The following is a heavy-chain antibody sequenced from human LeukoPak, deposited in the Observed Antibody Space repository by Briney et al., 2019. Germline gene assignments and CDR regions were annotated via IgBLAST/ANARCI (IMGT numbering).Heavy chain of an antibody. CDR1: GFNVSNNY. V-gene: IGHV3-53*01. CDR2: IYRGGST. Sequence: GGSLRLSCAASGFNVSNNYMNWVRQAPGKGLEWVSLIYRGGSTYYADSVRGRFIISRDNSKNIVYLQLNSLRADDTAVYYCARGGYNYGLTFWGQGTLVIVSS. J-gene: IGHJ4*02. CDR3: ARGGYNYGLTF. D-gene: IGHD5-18*01.